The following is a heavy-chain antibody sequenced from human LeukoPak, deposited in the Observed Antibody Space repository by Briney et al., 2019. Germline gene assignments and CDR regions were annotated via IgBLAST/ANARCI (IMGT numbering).Heavy chain of an antibody. V-gene: IGHV3-30*02. Sequence: GGSLRLSCAASGFTFSSYGIHWVRQAPGKGLEWVTFIGYDGRNKYYADSVKGRFTISRDNSKNTLYLQMNSLRAEDTAVYYCARAFYYYDTSGYYDNPDYWGQGTLVTVSS. CDR3: ARAFYYYDTSGYYDNPDY. CDR2: IGYDGRNK. CDR1: GFTFSSYG. J-gene: IGHJ4*02. D-gene: IGHD3-22*01.